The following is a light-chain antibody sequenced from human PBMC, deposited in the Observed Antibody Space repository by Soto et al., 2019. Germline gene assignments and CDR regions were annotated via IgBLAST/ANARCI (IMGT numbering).Light chain of an antibody. CDR3: TSYTRDTAFV. CDR1: ISDVGTYNY. V-gene: IGLV2-14*01. CDR2: EVS. Sequence: QSVLTQPASLSGSPGQSITISCTGTISDVGTYNYVSWYQHHPGKAPKLIIYEVSNRPSGVSNRFSGSKSGSTASLTISGLQAEDEADYHCTSYTRDTAFVFGTGTKVTVL. J-gene: IGLJ1*01.